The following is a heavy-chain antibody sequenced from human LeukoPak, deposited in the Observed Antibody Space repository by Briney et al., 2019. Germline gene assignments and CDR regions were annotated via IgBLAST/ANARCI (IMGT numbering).Heavy chain of an antibody. CDR2: ISSSSSYI. D-gene: IGHD4-23*01. J-gene: IGHJ6*03. V-gene: IGHV3-21*01. CDR1: GFTFSSYS. Sequence: TGGSLRLSCAASGFTFSSYSMNWVRQAPGKGLEWVSSISSSSSYIYYADSVKGRFTISRDNAKNSLYLQMNSLRAEDTAVYYCARGALSGGNSLSYYYYYMDVWGKGTTVTVSS. CDR3: ARGALSGGNSLSYYYYYMDV.